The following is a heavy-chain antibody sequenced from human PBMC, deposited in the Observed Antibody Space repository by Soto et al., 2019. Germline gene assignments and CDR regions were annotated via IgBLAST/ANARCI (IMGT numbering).Heavy chain of an antibody. Sequence: GASVKVSCKASGGTFSSYAISWVRQAPGQGLEWMGGIIPIFGTANYAQKFQGRVTITADESTSTAYMELSSLRSEDTAVYYCARGKNYDFWSGTHYYYGMDVWGQGTTVTVSS. CDR3: ARGKNYDFWSGTHYYYGMDV. V-gene: IGHV1-69*13. J-gene: IGHJ6*02. CDR2: IIPIFGTA. CDR1: GGTFSSYA. D-gene: IGHD3-3*01.